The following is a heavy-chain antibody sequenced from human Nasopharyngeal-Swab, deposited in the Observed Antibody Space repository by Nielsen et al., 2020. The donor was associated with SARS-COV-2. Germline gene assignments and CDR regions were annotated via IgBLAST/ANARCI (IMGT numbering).Heavy chain of an antibody. CDR1: GFTFSSYS. CDR2: ISSSSSYI. Sequence: GESLKIPCAAPGFTFSSYSMNWVRQAPGKGLEWVSSISSSSSYIYYADSVKGRFTISRDNAKNSLYLQMNSLRAEDTAVYYCARKPLDIWGQGTMVTVSS. V-gene: IGHV3-21*01. J-gene: IGHJ3*02. CDR3: ARKPLDI.